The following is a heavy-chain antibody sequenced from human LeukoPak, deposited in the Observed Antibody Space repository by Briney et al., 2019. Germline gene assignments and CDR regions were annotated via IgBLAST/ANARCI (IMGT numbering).Heavy chain of an antibody. CDR2: INPSGGIT. J-gene: IGHJ5*02. D-gene: IGHD1-26*01. Sequence: ASVKVSCKASGYTFINYYMYWVRQAPGQGLEWMGIINPSGGITTYAQKFQGRLTMTRDTSTTTVYMVLTSLRSEDTAVYYCARRGIVGATLYNWFDPWGQGTLVTVSS. CDR1: GYTFINYY. CDR3: ARRGIVGATLYNWFDP. V-gene: IGHV1-46*01.